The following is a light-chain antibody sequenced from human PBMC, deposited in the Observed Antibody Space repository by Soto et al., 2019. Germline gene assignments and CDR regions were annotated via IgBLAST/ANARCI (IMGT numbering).Light chain of an antibody. Sequence: IVLTQSPGTLSLSPGDRATLSCRASQSMSNSNLAWYQHKPGQAPRLLIFGASTRATGIPARFSGSGSGTEFTLTISRLEPEDFAVYYCQQYGSSPRTFGQGTKVDIK. V-gene: IGKV3-20*01. J-gene: IGKJ1*01. CDR1: QSMSNSN. CDR3: QQYGSSPRT. CDR2: GAS.